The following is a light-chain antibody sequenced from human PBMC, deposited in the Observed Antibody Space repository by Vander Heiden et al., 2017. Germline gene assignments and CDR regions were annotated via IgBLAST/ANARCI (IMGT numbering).Light chain of an antibody. CDR2: GNG. V-gene: IGLV1-40*01. CDR3: QSCDSSLSGSWV. Sequence: QSALTPPPSLPGAPGQTVTSSSTGSSSSIGAGYDVHEYQQHPGTAPTLLVNGNGDRPSGVPDRFSGSKSGTSASLAITGLQAEDEADYYCQSCDSSLSGSWVFGGGTKLTVL. J-gene: IGLJ3*02. CDR1: SSSIGAGYD.